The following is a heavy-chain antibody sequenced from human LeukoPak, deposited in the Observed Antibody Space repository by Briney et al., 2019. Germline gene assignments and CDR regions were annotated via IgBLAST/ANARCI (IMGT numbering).Heavy chain of an antibody. J-gene: IGHJ4*02. D-gene: IGHD1-26*01. CDR1: GYTLTELS. CDR2: FDPEDGET. Sequence: VASVKVSCKVSGYTLTELSMHWVRQAPGKGLEWMGGFDPEDGETIYAQKFQGRVTMTEGTSTDTAYMELSSLRSEDTAVYYCATENPLSGSSYFDYWGQGTLVTVSS. V-gene: IGHV1-24*01. CDR3: ATENPLSGSSYFDY.